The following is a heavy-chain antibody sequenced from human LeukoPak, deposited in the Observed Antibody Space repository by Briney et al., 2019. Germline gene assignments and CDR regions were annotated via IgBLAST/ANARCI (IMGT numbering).Heavy chain of an antibody. CDR2: ISYDGSNK. CDR1: GFTFSSYA. Sequence: GGSLRLSCAASGFTFSSYAMHWVRQAPGKGLEWVAVISYDGSNKYYADSVKGRFTISRGNSKNTLYLQMNSLRAEDTAVYYCARDLDGDYPIYWGQGTLVTVSS. D-gene: IGHD4-17*01. V-gene: IGHV3-30*04. CDR3: ARDLDGDYPIY. J-gene: IGHJ4*02.